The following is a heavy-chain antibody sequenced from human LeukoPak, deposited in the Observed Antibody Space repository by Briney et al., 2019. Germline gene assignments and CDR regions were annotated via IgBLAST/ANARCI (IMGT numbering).Heavy chain of an antibody. CDR1: GFTFNTYW. V-gene: IGHV3-7*01. J-gene: IGHJ4*02. D-gene: IGHD6-6*01. Sequence: PGGSLRLSCAASGFTFNTYWMNWVRQAPGKGLEWVANIKQDGSEKYYVDSVKGRFTISRDNAKNSLYLQMNSLRVEDTAVYYCARDKAAPDYWGQGTLVTVSS. CDR2: IKQDGSEK. CDR3: ARDKAAPDY.